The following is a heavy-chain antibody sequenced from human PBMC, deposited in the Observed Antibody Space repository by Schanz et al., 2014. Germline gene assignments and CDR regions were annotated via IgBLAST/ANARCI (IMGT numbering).Heavy chain of an antibody. D-gene: IGHD2-15*01. V-gene: IGHV3-48*04. CDR2: ICSSGNTI. J-gene: IGHJ4*02. Sequence: EAHLVESGGGLIQRGESLRLSCSASGFSFSSYSMNWVRQAPGKGLEWVSYICSSGNTIYYADSVKGRFTISRDNAKNSLYLQMNSLRAEDTAVFYCARDRGYCSGGSCLTFDYWGQGTLVTVSS. CDR3: ARDRGYCSGGSCLTFDY. CDR1: GFSFSSYS.